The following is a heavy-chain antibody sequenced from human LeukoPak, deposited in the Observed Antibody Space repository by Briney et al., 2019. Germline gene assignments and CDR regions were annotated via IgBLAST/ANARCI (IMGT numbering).Heavy chain of an antibody. CDR1: GYTFTSYY. D-gene: IGHD6-13*01. CDR3: ARGRSSYSSSWYIH. CDR2: MNPNSGNT. V-gene: IGHV1-8*01. Sequence: ASVKVSCKTSGYTFTSYYINWVRQATGQGLEWMGWMNPNSGNTGYAQKFQGRVTMTRNTSISTAYMELSSLRSEDTAAYYCARGRSSYSSSWYIHWGQGTLVTVSS. J-gene: IGHJ4*02.